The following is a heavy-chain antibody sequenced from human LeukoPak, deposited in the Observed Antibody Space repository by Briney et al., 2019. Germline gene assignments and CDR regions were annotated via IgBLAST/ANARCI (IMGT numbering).Heavy chain of an antibody. Sequence: SETLSLTCTVSGGSISSNSYYWDWIRQPPGKGLEWIGEIYHSGTTNYNPSLKSRVTISIDTSRNQFSLKLTSVTAADTAVYYCANKVYCSTTSCYHAGYWGQGTLVTVTS. CDR2: IYHSGTT. V-gene: IGHV4-39*07. J-gene: IGHJ4*02. CDR1: GGSISSNSYY. D-gene: IGHD2-2*01. CDR3: ANKVYCSTTSCYHAGY.